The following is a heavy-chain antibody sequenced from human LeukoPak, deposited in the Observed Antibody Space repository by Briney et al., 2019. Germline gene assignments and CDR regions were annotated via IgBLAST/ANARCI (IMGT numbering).Heavy chain of an antibody. Sequence: GGSLRLSCAASGFTFSSYGMHWVRQAPGKGLEWVAFIRYDGSNKYYADSVKGRFTISRDNSKNTLYLQMNSLRAEDTAVYYCAKSLYITMIVVVITPPDYWGQGTLVTVSS. V-gene: IGHV3-30*02. J-gene: IGHJ4*02. CDR2: IRYDGSNK. CDR1: GFTFSSYG. CDR3: AKSLYITMIVVVITPPDY. D-gene: IGHD3-22*01.